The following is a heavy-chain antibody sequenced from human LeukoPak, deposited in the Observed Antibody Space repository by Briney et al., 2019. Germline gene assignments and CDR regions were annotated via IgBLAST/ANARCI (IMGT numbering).Heavy chain of an antibody. D-gene: IGHD4-11*01. CDR2: IYHSGST. CDR1: GGSISSSNW. V-gene: IGHV4-4*02. CDR3: ARQDSNSYFDY. Sequence: SETLSLTCAVSGGSISSSNWWSWVCQPPGKGLEWIGEIYHSGSTNYNPSLKSRVTISVDTSKNQFSLKLSSVTAADTAVYYCARQDSNSYFDYWGQGTLVTVSS. J-gene: IGHJ4*02.